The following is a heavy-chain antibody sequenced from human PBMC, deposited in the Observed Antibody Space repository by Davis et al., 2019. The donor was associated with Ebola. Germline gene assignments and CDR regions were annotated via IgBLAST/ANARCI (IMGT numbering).Heavy chain of an antibody. CDR1: GNTFTSDF. D-gene: IGHD2-2*01. J-gene: IGHJ6*03. V-gene: IGHV1-18*04. CDR2: ISAYNGNT. CDR3: ARVEGDIVVVPGLQPYYYYMDV. Sequence: ASVKVSCKASGNTFTSDFMHWVRQAPGQGLEWMGWISAYNGNTNYAQKLQGRVTMTTDTSTSMAYMELRSLRSDDTAVYYCARVEGDIVVVPGLQPYYYYMDVWGKGTTVTVSS.